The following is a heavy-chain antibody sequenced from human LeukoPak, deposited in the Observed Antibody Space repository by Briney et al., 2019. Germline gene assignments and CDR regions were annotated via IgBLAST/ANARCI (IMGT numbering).Heavy chain of an antibody. Sequence: SETLSLTCPVYGRSFSGYYLSWIRQPPGNGLEWIGEINQSGSTNYNPSIKSRVTISVDTSKHHFSLKLSSVTAAETAMYYCARFFRVRGVHDYWGQGPLVTVSS. J-gene: IGHJ4*02. CDR2: INQSGST. V-gene: IGHV4-34*01. CDR1: GRSFSGYY. CDR3: ARFFRVRGVHDY. D-gene: IGHD3-10*01.